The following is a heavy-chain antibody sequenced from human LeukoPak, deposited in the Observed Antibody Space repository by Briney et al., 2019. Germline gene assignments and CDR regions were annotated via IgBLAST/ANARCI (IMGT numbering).Heavy chain of an antibody. V-gene: IGHV3-21*01. CDR1: GFTFSGYS. D-gene: IGHD4-17*01. J-gene: IGHJ4*02. CDR2: ISSSSSYI. CDR3: ARDSKSRYGDLGY. Sequence: PGGSLRLSCPASGFTFSGYSMNWVRQAPGKGLEWVSSISSSSSYIYYADSVKGRFTISRDNAKNSLYLQMNSLRAEDTAVYYCARDSKSRYGDLGYWGQGTLVTVSS.